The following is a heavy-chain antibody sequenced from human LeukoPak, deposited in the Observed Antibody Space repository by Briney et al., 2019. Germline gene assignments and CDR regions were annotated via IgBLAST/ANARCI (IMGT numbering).Heavy chain of an antibody. CDR2: ISSSSSTI. CDR3: AKDRSRQQLWGSVKKWFDP. V-gene: IGHV3-48*01. D-gene: IGHD6-13*01. Sequence: TGGSLRLSCAASGFTFSSYSMNWVRQAPGKGLEWVSYISSSSSTIYYADSVKGRFTISRDNAKNSLYLQMNSLRPEDTAVYYCAKDRSRQQLWGSVKKWFDPWGQGTLVTVSS. J-gene: IGHJ5*02. CDR1: GFTFSSYS.